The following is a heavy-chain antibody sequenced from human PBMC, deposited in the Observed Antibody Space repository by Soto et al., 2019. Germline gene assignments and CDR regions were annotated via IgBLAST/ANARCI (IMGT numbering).Heavy chain of an antibody. CDR1: GGIFNSYA. Sequence: QVQGVQSGAEVKKPGSSVKVSCKTSGGIFNSYAFNWVRQAPGHGLEWMGGITPIFGTTNYAQKFQGRVTITADESTSTTYMELSSLTPDDTAVYYCARRSRLEGAPWGPGTLVTVTS. J-gene: IGHJ5*02. CDR3: ARRSRLEGAP. CDR2: ITPIFGTT. V-gene: IGHV1-69*01. D-gene: IGHD3-3*01.